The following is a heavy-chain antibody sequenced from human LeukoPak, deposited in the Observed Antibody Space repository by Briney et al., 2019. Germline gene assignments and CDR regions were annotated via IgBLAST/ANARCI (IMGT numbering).Heavy chain of an antibody. CDR1: GFAVNTFG. D-gene: IGHD2-8*01. CDR2: ISSDGSKE. Sequence: QPGSSRRRSRATSGFAVNTFGIDCVRQAPVKGLEWVAVISSDGSKEYYGDSVKGRFTISRDNSKNILYLQMNSLRAEDSAVYYCAKSGGYCTDGICYHFDYWGQGTLVTVSS. CDR3: AKSGGYCTDGICYHFDY. V-gene: IGHV3-30*18. J-gene: IGHJ4*02.